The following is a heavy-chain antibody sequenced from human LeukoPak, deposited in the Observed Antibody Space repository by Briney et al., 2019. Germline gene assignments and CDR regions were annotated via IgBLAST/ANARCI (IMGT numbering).Heavy chain of an antibody. Sequence: TGGSLRLSCTASGFTFSTAFMNWVRQAPGKGLEWVARITSKSYEGTTDYAAPVKGRFTISRDDSKNTLYLQMNSLEIEDTAVYYCSTAFYGAPLAWGQGTLVTVFS. CDR1: GFTFSTAF. V-gene: IGHV3-15*01. CDR3: STAFYGAPLA. CDR2: ITSKSYEGTT. J-gene: IGHJ5*02. D-gene: IGHD4-17*01.